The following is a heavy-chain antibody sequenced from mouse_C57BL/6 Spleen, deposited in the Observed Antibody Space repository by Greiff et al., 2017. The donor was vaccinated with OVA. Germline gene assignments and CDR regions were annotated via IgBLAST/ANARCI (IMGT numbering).Heavy chain of an antibody. V-gene: IGHV5-6*01. CDR3: ARHDYGGVFDY. CDR1: GFTFSSYG. J-gene: IGHJ2*01. Sequence: EVQGVESGGDLVKPGGSLKLSCAASGFTFSSYGMSWVRQTPDKRLEWVATISSGGSYTYYPDSVKGRFTISRDNAKKTLYLQMSSLKSEDTAMYYCARHDYGGVFDYWGQGTTLTVSA. CDR2: ISSGGSYT. D-gene: IGHD2-4*01.